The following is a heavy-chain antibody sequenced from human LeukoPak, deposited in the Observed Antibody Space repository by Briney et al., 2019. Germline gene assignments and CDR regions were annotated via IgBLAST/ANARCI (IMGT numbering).Heavy chain of an antibody. CDR3: ARDQSGYDFGFDY. CDR1: GFTFSSYG. CDR2: MWYDGSNK. D-gene: IGHD5-12*01. Sequence: PGRSLRLSCAASGFTFSSYGMHWVRQAPGKGLEWVAVMWYDGSNKYYADSVKGRFTISRDNSENTLYLQMNSLRAEDTAMYYCARDQSGYDFGFDYWGQGALVTVSS. V-gene: IGHV3-33*01. J-gene: IGHJ4*02.